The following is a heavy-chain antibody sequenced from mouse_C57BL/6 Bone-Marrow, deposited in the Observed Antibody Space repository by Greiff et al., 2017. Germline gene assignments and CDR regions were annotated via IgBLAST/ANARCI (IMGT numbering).Heavy chain of an antibody. CDR3: TVLLRSY. CDR2: IDPENGDT. CDR1: GFNIKDDY. D-gene: IGHD1-1*01. V-gene: IGHV14-4*01. Sequence: EVQRVESGAELVRPGASVKLSCTASGFNIKDDYMHWVKQRPEQGLEWIGWIDPENGDTEYATKLQGKAPITADTSSNTAYLQLSSLTSEDTAVYYCTVLLRSYWGQGTLVTVSA. J-gene: IGHJ3*01.